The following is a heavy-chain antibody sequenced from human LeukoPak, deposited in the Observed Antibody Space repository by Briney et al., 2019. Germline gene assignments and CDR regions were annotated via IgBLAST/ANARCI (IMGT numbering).Heavy chain of an antibody. CDR2: VSAYNDNT. CDR3: ARVVTIYGGRWYFDL. V-gene: IGHV1-18*01. D-gene: IGHD3-3*01. J-gene: IGHJ2*01. CDR1: GYTFTTYG. Sequence: GASVKVSCKASGYTFTTYGITWVRQAPGQGLEWMGWVSAYNDNTNYAQKIQDRVTMTRDTSTSTAYMELRSLRSDDTAVYYCARVVTIYGGRWYFDLWGRGTLVTVSS.